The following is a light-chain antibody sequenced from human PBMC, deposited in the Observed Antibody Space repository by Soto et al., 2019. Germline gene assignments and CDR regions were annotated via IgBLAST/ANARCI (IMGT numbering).Light chain of an antibody. Sequence: EIVLTQSPAILSLSPGERATLSCRASQSVSSYLAWYQQKPGQAPRLLIYDASNRATGIPARFSGSGSGTDFTLTISSLEPEDFAVYYCQQRRNWPLTFGGGTKVDI. V-gene: IGKV3-11*01. CDR2: DAS. J-gene: IGKJ4*01. CDR3: QQRRNWPLT. CDR1: QSVSSY.